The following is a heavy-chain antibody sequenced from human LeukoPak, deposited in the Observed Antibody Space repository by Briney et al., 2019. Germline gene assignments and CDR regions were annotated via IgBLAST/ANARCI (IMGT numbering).Heavy chain of an antibody. V-gene: IGHV1-18*01. Sequence: ASVKVSCKASGYTFTSYGISWVRQAPGQGLEWMGWISAYNGNTNYAQKLQGRVTMTTDTSTSTAYMELRSLRSDDTAVYYCARITVVRGVIFDWYFDLWGRGTLVTVSS. CDR1: GYTFTSYG. CDR3: ARITVVRGVIFDWYFDL. J-gene: IGHJ2*01. CDR2: ISAYNGNT. D-gene: IGHD3-10*01.